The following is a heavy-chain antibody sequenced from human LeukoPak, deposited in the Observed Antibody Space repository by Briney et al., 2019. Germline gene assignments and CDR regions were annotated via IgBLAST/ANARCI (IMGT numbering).Heavy chain of an antibody. CDR3: ARDRGITGTFGAFDP. CDR1: GGSISSYY. J-gene: IGHJ5*02. Sequence: SETLSLTCTVSGGSISSYYWSWIRQPAGKGLEWIGRIYTSGSTNYNPSLKSRVTMSVDTSKNQFSLKLSSVTAADAAVYYCARDRGITGTFGAFDPWGQGTLVTVSS. V-gene: IGHV4-4*07. D-gene: IGHD1-7*01. CDR2: IYTSGST.